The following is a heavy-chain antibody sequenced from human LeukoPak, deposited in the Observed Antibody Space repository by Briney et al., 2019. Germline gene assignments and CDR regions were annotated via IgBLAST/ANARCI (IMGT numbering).Heavy chain of an antibody. Sequence: GGSLRLSCTGSGFAFGNYGMTWVRQPPGKGLEWVSAITGSGGTTRYTDSVTGRFTISRDNSGNTLFLQMNSLRAEDTAAYYCAKDPNGDYLGAFDFWAQGHWSPSL. CDR3: AKDPNGDYLGAFDF. J-gene: IGHJ3*01. V-gene: IGHV3-23*01. CDR2: ITGSGGTT. CDR1: GFAFGNYG. D-gene: IGHD4-17*01.